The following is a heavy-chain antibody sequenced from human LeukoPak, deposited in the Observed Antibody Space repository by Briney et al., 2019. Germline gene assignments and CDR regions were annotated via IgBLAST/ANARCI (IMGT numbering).Heavy chain of an antibody. CDR2: IRYDGSDP. CDR1: GFTFSSYG. Sequence: GGSLRLSCAASGFTFSSYGMHWVRQAPGKGLEWVAFIRYDGSDPYYTDSVKGRFTISRENSKNTLFLQMNSLRAEDTAVYYCAKDAGVPREDTFDIWGQGTMVTVSS. V-gene: IGHV3-30*02. D-gene: IGHD4/OR15-4a*01. CDR3: AKDAGVPREDTFDI. J-gene: IGHJ3*02.